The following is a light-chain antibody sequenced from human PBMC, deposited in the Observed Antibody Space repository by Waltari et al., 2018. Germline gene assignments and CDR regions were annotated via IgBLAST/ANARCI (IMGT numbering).Light chain of an antibody. J-gene: IGKJ1*01. V-gene: IGKV1-17*03. CDR2: GAS. Sequence: DIQMTQSPSAMSASVGDRVTITCWASEDIDKYLAWFQQKPGTVPKRLIYGASTLQSGVPSRFTGSRSGTEFNLTISSLQPEDFATYYCLQHNTYPCTFGQGTKVELK. CDR3: LQHNTYPCT. CDR1: EDIDKY.